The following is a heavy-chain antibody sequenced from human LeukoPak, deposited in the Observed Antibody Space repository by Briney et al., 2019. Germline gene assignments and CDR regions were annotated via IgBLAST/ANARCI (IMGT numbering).Heavy chain of an antibody. CDR3: AKGMNSGSYGKNDY. V-gene: IGHV3-23*01. CDR2: ISNSGGIT. J-gene: IGHJ4*02. D-gene: IGHD1-26*01. CDR1: GFTFSGYW. Sequence: PGGSVRLSCAASGFTFSGYWMHWARQAPGKGLEWVSGISNSGGITYYADSVKGRFSISRDKSKNTLYLQMNSLRAEDTAVYYCAKGMNSGSYGKNDYWGQGTLVTVSS.